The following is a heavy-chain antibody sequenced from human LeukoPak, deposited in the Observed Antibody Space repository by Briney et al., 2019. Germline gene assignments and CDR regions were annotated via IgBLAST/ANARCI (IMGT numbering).Heavy chain of an antibody. V-gene: IGHV7-4-1*02. D-gene: IGHD2/OR15-2a*01. Sequence: ASVKVSCKASGYTFTSYAMNWVRQAPGQGLEWMGWTNTNTGNPTYAQGFTGRFVFSLDTSVSTAYLQISSLKAEDTAVYYCARDPVPPDIALHSIDNWFDPWGQGTLVTVSS. CDR3: ARDPVPPDIALHSIDNWFDP. CDR1: GYTFTSYA. CDR2: TNTNTGNP. J-gene: IGHJ5*02.